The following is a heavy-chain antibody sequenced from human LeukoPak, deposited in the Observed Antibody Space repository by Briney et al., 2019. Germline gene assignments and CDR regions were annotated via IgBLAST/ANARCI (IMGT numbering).Heavy chain of an antibody. CDR2: IYYSGST. J-gene: IGHJ6*03. CDR1: GGSISSYY. Sequence: KPSETLSLTCTVSGGSISSYYWSWIRQPPGKGLEWIGYIYYSGSTNYNPSLKSRVTISVDTSKNQFSLKLSSVTAADTAVYYCARAVIAARPYYYYYYMDVWGKGTTVTVSS. D-gene: IGHD6-6*01. CDR3: ARAVIAARPYYYYYYMDV. V-gene: IGHV4-59*01.